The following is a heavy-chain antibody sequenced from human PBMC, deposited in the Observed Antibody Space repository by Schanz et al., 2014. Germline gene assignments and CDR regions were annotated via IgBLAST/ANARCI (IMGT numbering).Heavy chain of an antibody. CDR3: ARDNRYYLFDY. V-gene: IGHV3-64*01. CDR1: GFTFSTST. Sequence: EVQLLESGGGLVQPGGSLRLSCAASGFTFSTSTMHWVRQAPGKGLEYVSSISSKGDMTFYGNSVKGRFTISRDNSKNTLYLQLGSLSAEDTAVYFCARDNRYYLFDYWGQGALGTVSS. D-gene: IGHD3-16*02. CDR2: ISSKGDMT. J-gene: IGHJ4*02.